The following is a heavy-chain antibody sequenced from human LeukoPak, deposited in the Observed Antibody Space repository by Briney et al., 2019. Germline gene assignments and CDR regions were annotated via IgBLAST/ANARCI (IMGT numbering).Heavy chain of an antibody. V-gene: IGHV3-7*03. CDR2: IKQDGSEK. CDR1: GFTFGSYW. CDR3: ARHGGSYYAYIDY. Sequence: GGSLRLSCAASGFTFGSYWMSWVRQAPGKGLEWVANIKQDGSEKYYVDSVKGRFTIFRDNAKNSLYLQMNSLRAEDTAVYYCARHGGSYYAYIDYWGQGTLVTVSS. J-gene: IGHJ4*02. D-gene: IGHD1-26*01.